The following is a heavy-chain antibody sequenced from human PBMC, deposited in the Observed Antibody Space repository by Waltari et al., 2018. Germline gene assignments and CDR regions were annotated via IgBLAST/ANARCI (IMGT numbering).Heavy chain of an antibody. CDR1: GYTFTGYY. D-gene: IGHD2-15*01. CDR3: ARRPYCSGGSCYSRGYYYYGMDV. CDR2: INPNSGGT. J-gene: IGHJ6*02. Sequence: QVQLVQSGAEVKKPGASVKVSCKASGYTFTGYYMHWVRQAPGHGLEWMGRINPNSGGTNYAQKFQGRVTMTRDTSISTAYMELSRLRSDDTAVYYCARRPYCSGGSCYSRGYYYYGMDVWGQGTTVTVSS. V-gene: IGHV1-2*06.